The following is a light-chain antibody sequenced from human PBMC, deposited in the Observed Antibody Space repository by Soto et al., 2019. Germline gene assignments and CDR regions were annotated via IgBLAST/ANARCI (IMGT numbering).Light chain of an antibody. CDR2: KTS. CDR1: KSLTMW. V-gene: IGKV1-5*03. CDR3: QHWTDYFWT. Sequence: DIHMTQSPSTLSASVGDRVTITCRASKSLTMWLARYQQKPGKAPNLLIYKTSSLESGVPSRFSGSGSGTEFTLTISSLQPDDFATYHCQHWTDYFWTFGQGTKVEVK. J-gene: IGKJ1*01.